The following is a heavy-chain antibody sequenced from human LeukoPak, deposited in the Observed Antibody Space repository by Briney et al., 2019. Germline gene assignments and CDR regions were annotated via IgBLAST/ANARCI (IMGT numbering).Heavy chain of an antibody. J-gene: IGHJ5*02. CDR3: ARDENMARGVPNWFDP. CDR1: GFTFTNYA. V-gene: IGHV1-3*01. D-gene: IGHD3-10*01. CDR2: INGANGNT. Sequence: ASVKVSCRASGFTFTNYAIHWVRQAPGQRLEWMGWINGANGNTKYSQKLQGRVTITRDSSASTAYMDLSSLTSEDTAVYYCARDENMARGVPNWFDPWCQGTLVIVSS.